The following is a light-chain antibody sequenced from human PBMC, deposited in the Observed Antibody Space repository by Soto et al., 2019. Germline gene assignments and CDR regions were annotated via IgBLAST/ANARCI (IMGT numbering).Light chain of an antibody. CDR2: EDT. Sequence: QSALTQPASVSGSPGQSITISCTGTSSDVGSYNLVSWYQQHPGKAPKLMIYEDTKRPSGVSNRFSGSKSGNTASLTISGLQDEDEADYYCCSYAGSSTFVVFGGGTKLTAL. J-gene: IGLJ2*01. CDR1: SSDVGSYNL. CDR3: CSYAGSSTFVV. V-gene: IGLV2-23*02.